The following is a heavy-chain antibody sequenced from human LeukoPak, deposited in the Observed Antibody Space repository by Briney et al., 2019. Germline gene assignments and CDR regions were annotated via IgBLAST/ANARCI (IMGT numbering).Heavy chain of an antibody. D-gene: IGHD3-22*01. V-gene: IGHV3-23*01. Sequence: GGSLRLSCAASGFTFSSYAMSWVRQAPGKGLEWVSAISGSGGSTYYADSVKGRFTISRDNSKNTLYLQMNSLRAEDTAVYYCATVGYYDSSGYYSGWGQGTLVTVSS. CDR3: ATVGYYDSSGYYSG. J-gene: IGHJ4*02. CDR1: GFTFSSYA. CDR2: ISGSGGST.